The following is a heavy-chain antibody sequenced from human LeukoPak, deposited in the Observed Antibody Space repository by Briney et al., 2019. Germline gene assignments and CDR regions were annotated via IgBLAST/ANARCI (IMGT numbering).Heavy chain of an antibody. V-gene: IGHV3-20*04. CDR2: INWNSGST. CDR3: ARAKITIFGVVIISYYFDY. J-gene: IGHJ4*02. D-gene: IGHD3-3*01. Sequence: GGSLRLSCAPSGFTFGSYGMSWVRQAPGKGLEWVSGINWNSGSTGYADSVKGRFTISRDNAKNSLYLQMNSLRAEDTALYYCARAKITIFGVVIISYYFDYWGQGTLVTVSS. CDR1: GFTFGSYG.